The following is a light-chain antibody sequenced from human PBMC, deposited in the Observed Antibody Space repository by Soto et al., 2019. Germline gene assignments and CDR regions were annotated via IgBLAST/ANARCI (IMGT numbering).Light chain of an antibody. CDR2: GAS. J-gene: IGKJ4*01. CDR3: QQYNRSPLLT. Sequence: EIVLTQSPDTLSLSPGEGATLSCRASQSVSSSYLAWYQQKPGQAPRLLIYGASSRAAGIPDRFSGSGSGTDFILTISRLEPEDFAVYYCQQYNRSPLLTFGGGTKVEIK. CDR1: QSVSSSY. V-gene: IGKV3-20*01.